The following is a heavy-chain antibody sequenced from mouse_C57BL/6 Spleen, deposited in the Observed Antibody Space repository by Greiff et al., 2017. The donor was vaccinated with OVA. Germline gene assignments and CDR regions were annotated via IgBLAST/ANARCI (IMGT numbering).Heavy chain of an antibody. CDR1: GFSLTSYG. CDR2: IWSGGST. Sequence: QVQLQQSGPGLVQPSQRLSITCTVSGFSLTSYGVHWVRQSPGKGLEWLGVIWSGGSTDYNAAFISRLSISKDNSKSQVFFKMNSLQADDTAIYYCASSTTGDWYFDVWGTGTTVTVSS. CDR3: ASSTTGDWYFDV. D-gene: IGHD1-1*01. J-gene: IGHJ1*03. V-gene: IGHV2-2*01.